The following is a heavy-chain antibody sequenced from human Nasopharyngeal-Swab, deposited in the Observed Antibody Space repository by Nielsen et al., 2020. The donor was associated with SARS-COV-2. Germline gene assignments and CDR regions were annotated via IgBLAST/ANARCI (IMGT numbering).Heavy chain of an antibody. CDR3: ARDLSGYYTGGSYYYGMDV. D-gene: IGHD3-3*01. CDR2: ISSSGRTL. J-gene: IGHJ6*02. CDR1: GFTFSDHY. V-gene: IGHV3-11*04. Sequence: GESLKISCTASGFTFSDHYMGWIRRAPGKGLEWVSYISSSGRTLDYADSVRGRFTISRDNAKKSLDLQMNSLRAEDTAVYYCARDLSGYYTGGSYYYGMDVWGQGTTVTVSS.